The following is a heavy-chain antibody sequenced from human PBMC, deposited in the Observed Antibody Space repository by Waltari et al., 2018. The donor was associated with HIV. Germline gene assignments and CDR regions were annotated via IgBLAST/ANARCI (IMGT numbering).Heavy chain of an antibody. V-gene: IGHV3-33*01. Sequence: QVQLLESGGGVVQPGRSLRLSCPASGFTFSTYGMHWVRQAPGKGLEWVALIWYDGSHEYYVDSVKGRFTISRDNSRKTLDLQMNSLRVEDTAVYYCARDGQGPRGFDQWGQGTLVTVAS. CDR3: ARDGQGPRGFDQ. CDR1: GFTFSTYG. CDR2: IWYDGSHE. D-gene: IGHD3-10*01. J-gene: IGHJ4*02.